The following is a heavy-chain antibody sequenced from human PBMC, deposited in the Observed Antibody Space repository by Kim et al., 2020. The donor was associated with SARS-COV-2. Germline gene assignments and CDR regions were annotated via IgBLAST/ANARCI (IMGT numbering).Heavy chain of an antibody. CDR1: GYTFTSYG. Sequence: ASVKVSCKASGYTFTSYGISWVRQAPGQGLEWRGWISAYNGNTNYAQKLQGRVTMTTDTSTSTAYMELRSLRSDDTAVYYCARGTVVVPAAMWGYYYYYMDVWGKGTTVTVSS. CDR2: ISAYNGNT. CDR3: ARGTVVVPAAMWGYYYYYMDV. V-gene: IGHV1-18*01. J-gene: IGHJ6*03. D-gene: IGHD2-2*01.